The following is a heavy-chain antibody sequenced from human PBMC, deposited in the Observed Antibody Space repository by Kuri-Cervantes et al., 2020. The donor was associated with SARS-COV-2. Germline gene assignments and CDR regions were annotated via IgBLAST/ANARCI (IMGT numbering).Heavy chain of an antibody. CDR2: FDPEDGET. Sequence: ASVKVSCKVSGYTLTELSMHWVRQAPGKGLEWMGGFDPEDGETIYAQKFQGRVTMTEDTSTDTAYMELSSLRSEDTAVYYCARSGIFGVVIISGDWFDPWGQGTLVTVSS. V-gene: IGHV1-24*01. D-gene: IGHD3-3*01. CDR3: ARSGIFGVVIISGDWFDP. J-gene: IGHJ5*02. CDR1: GYTLTELS.